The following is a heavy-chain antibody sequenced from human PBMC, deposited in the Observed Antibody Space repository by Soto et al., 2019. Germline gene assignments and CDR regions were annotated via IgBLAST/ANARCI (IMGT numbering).Heavy chain of an antibody. Sequence: PSETLSLTCAVYGGSFSGYYWSWIRQPPGKGLEWIGEINHSGSTNYNPSLKSRVTISVDTSKNQFSLKLSSVTAADTAVYYCARCIVVVPAAMENIKINWFDPWGQGTLVTVSS. D-gene: IGHD2-2*01. V-gene: IGHV4-34*01. CDR1: GGSFSGYY. J-gene: IGHJ5*02. CDR2: INHSGST. CDR3: ARCIVVVPAAMENIKINWFDP.